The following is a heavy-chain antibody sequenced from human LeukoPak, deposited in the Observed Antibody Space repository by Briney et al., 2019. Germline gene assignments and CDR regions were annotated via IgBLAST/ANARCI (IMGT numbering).Heavy chain of an antibody. CDR2: IYSGGST. Sequence: GGSLRLSCAASGSTVSSNYMSWVRQAPGKGLEWVSVIYSGGSTYYADSVKGRFTISRDNSKNTLYLQMNSLRAEDTAVYHCARDSVLRHFFDYWGQGTLVTVSS. CDR3: ARDSVLRHFFDY. CDR1: GSTVSSNY. J-gene: IGHJ4*02. V-gene: IGHV3-66*01. D-gene: IGHD3-3*01.